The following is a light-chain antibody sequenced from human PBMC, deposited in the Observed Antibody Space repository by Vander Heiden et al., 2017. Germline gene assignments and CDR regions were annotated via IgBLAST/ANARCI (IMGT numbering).Light chain of an antibody. V-gene: IGLV6-57*02. Sequence: NFMLTQPHSVSESPGKTVTISCTGSSGSIASNYVQWYQQRPGSAPTTVIYEDNQRPSGVPDRFSGSIDSSSNSASLTISGLKTEDESYYYCQSYDSSNVVFGGGTKLTV. CDR3: QSYDSSNVV. J-gene: IGLJ2*01. CDR2: EDN. CDR1: SGSIASNY.